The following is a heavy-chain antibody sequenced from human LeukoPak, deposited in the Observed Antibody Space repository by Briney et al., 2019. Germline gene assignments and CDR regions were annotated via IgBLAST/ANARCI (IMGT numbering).Heavy chain of an antibody. D-gene: IGHD5-12*01. V-gene: IGHV4-4*07. CDR2: IYTSGST. Sequence: SETLSLTCTVSGGSISSYYWSWIRQPAGKGLEWIGRIYTSGSTNYNPSLQSRVTMSVDTSKNQFSLKPSSVTAADTAVYYCARRYSGYDWGYFDYWGQGTLVTVSS. CDR1: GGSISSYY. CDR3: ARRYSGYDWGYFDY. J-gene: IGHJ4*02.